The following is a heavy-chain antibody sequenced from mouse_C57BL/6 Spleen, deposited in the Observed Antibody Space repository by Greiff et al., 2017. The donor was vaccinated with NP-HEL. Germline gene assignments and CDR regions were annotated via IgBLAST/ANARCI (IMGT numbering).Heavy chain of an antibody. V-gene: IGHV8-8*01. CDR3: ARKGYGSSYDYFDY. Sequence: QVTLKESGPGILQPSPTLSLTCSFSGFSLSTFGMGVGWIRQPSGKGLEWLAHIWWDDDKYYNPALKSRLTISKDTSKNQVFLKIANVDTADTATYYCARKGYGSSYDYFDYWGQGTTLTVSS. J-gene: IGHJ2*01. CDR1: GFSLSTFGMG. CDR2: IWWDDDK. D-gene: IGHD1-1*01.